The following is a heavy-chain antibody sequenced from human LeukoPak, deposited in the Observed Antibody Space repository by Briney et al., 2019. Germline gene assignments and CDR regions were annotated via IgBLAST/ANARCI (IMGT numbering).Heavy chain of an antibody. CDR1: GGSISSGGYS. J-gene: IGHJ6*04. Sequence: PSQTLSLTCAVSGGSISSGGYSWSWIRQPPGKGLEWIGEINHSGSTNYNPSLKSRVTISVDTSKNQFSLKLSSVTAADTAVYYCASLLVRGVKRYYGMDVWGKGTTVTVSS. D-gene: IGHD3-10*01. CDR2: INHSGST. V-gene: IGHV4-30-2*01. CDR3: ASLLVRGVKRYYGMDV.